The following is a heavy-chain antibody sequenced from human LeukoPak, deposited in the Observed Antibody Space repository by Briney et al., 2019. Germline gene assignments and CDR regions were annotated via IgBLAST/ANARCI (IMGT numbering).Heavy chain of an antibody. V-gene: IGHV4-34*01. Sequence: SETLSLTCAVYGGSFSGYYWSWIRQPPGKGLEWIGEINHSGSTNYNPSLKSRVTISVDTSKNHFSLKLSSVTAADTAVYYCARAINDYSNYEVLTDNWFDPWGQGTLVTVSS. D-gene: IGHD4-11*01. CDR3: ARAINDYSNYEVLTDNWFDP. CDR2: INHSGST. CDR1: GGSFSGYY. J-gene: IGHJ5*02.